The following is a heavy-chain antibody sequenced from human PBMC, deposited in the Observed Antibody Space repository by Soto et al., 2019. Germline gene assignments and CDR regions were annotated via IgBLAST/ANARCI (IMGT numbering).Heavy chain of an antibody. CDR2: ISWNSGSI. V-gene: IGHV3-9*01. CDR3: AKDISPYVSGSYSSNIDY. CDR1: GFTFDDYA. J-gene: IGHJ4*02. Sequence: EVQLVESGGGLVQPGRSLRLSCAASGFTFDDYAMHWVRQAPGKGLEWVSGISWNSGSIGYADSVKGRFTISRDNAKNSLYLQMNSLRAEDTPLYYCAKDISPYVSGSYSSNIDYWGQGTLVTVSS. D-gene: IGHD3-10*01.